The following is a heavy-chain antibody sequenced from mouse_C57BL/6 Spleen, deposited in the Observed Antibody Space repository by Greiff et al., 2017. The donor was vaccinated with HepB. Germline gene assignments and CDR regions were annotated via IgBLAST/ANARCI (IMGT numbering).Heavy chain of an antibody. D-gene: IGHD2-4*01. V-gene: IGHV3-6*01. CDR1: GYSITSGYY. CDR2: ISYDGSN. J-gene: IGHJ2*01. Sequence: VQLQQSGPGLVKPSQSLSLTCSVTGYSITSGYYWNWIRQFPGNKLEWMGYISYDGSNNYNPSLKNRISITRDTSKNQFFLKLNSVTTEDTATYYCARAASTMITHYFDYWGQGTTLTVSS. CDR3: ARAASTMITHYFDY.